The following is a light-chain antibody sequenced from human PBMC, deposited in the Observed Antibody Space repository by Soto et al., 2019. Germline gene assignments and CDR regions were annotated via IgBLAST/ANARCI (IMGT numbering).Light chain of an antibody. Sequence: DIQMTQSPSSLSASVGYRVTITWRASESISTWLAWYQQKPGKAPKLLIYGASSLESGVPPRFSGDGSETDFTLTISSLQPEDFATYYCQQSYSTPITFGQGTRLEIK. V-gene: IGKV1-5*03. CDR1: ESISTW. CDR3: QQSYSTPIT. J-gene: IGKJ5*01. CDR2: GAS.